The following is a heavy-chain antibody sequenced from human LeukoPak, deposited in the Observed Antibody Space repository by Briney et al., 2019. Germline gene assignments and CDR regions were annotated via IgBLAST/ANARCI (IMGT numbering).Heavy chain of an antibody. D-gene: IGHD6-6*01. CDR2: ISYDGSNK. CDR1: GFTFSSYG. J-gene: IGHJ4*02. CDR3: ARDSNGYSSSSGIIDY. V-gene: IGHV3-30*03. Sequence: GGSLRLSCAASGFTFSSYGMHWVRQAPGKGLEWVAVISYDGSNKYYADSVKGRFTISRDNSKNTLYLQMNSLRAEDTAVYYCARDSNGYSSSSGIIDYWGQGTLVTVSS.